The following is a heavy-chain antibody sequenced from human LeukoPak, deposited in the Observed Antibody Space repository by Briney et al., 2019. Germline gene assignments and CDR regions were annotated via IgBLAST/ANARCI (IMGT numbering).Heavy chain of an antibody. CDR2: ISGSGGST. D-gene: IGHD3-22*01. CDR3: AKDRHSSGYYYWFDP. CDR1: GFTFSSYA. V-gene: IGHV3-23*01. J-gene: IGHJ5*02. Sequence: GGSLRLSCAASGFTFSSYAMSWVRQAPGKGLEWVSAISGSGGSTYYADSVKGRFTISRDNSKNTLYLQMSSLRAEDTAVYYCAKDRHSSGYYYWFDPWGQGTLVTVSS.